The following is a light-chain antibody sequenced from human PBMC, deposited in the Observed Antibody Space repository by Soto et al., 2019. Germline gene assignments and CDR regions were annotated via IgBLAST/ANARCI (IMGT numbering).Light chain of an antibody. V-gene: IGKV3-20*01. CDR1: QSVSSSY. Sequence: EIVLTQSPGTLSLSPGERATLSCRASQSVSSSYLAWYQQKLGQAPRLLIYGASRRATGIPDRFSGSGSGTDFTLTISRLEPEDFAVYYCQQYDSSPITFGQGTRLEI. J-gene: IGKJ5*01. CDR2: GAS. CDR3: QQYDSSPIT.